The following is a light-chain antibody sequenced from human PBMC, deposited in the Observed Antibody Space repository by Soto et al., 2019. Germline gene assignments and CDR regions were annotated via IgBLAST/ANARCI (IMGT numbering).Light chain of an antibody. CDR1: QGISCY. CDR3: QQLNSYPLT. V-gene: IGKV1-9*01. J-gene: IGKJ4*02. CDR2: AAF. Sequence: DIQLTQSPSSLSASVGDRVTITCRASQGISCYLAWYQQQPGKAPKLLIYAAFTLHSGVSSRFSGSGSGTYFTFTICSLQPEDFATYYCQQLNSYPLTFGGGTKVDIK.